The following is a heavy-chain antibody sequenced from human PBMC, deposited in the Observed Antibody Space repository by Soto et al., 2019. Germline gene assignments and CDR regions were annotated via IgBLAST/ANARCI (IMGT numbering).Heavy chain of an antibody. CDR2: IYYSGST. J-gene: IGHJ5*02. CDR1: GASISSNY. CDR3: ARAKSVVLVPAAILQSNNWFDP. Sequence: SETLSLTCTVSGASISSNYWSWIRQPPGKGLEWIGYIYYSGSTNYNPSLKSRVTISVDTSKNQFSLKLSSVTAADTAVYYCARAKSVVLVPAAILQSNNWFDPWGQGTLVTVSS. D-gene: IGHD2-2*01. V-gene: IGHV4-59*01.